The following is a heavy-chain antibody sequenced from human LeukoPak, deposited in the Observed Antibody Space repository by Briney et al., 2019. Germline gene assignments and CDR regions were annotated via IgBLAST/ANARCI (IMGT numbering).Heavy chain of an antibody. CDR1: GFTFSSYA. CDR2: IYSSGST. CDR3: ARERNLEIAVAGTIFDY. Sequence: GGSLRLSCAASGFTFSSYAMSWVRQAPGKGLEWVSVIYSSGSTYYADSVKGRFTISRDNSKNTLYLQMNSLRDEDTAVYYCARERNLEIAVAGTIFDYWGQGTLVTVSS. D-gene: IGHD6-19*01. J-gene: IGHJ4*02. V-gene: IGHV3-66*01.